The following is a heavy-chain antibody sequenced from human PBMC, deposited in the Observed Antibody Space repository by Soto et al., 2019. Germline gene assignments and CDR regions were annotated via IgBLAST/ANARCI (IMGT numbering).Heavy chain of an antibody. V-gene: IGHV1-18*01. CDR2: ISAYNGNT. CDR3: ARVLYNWNYGSRFDY. D-gene: IGHD1-7*01. CDR1: GYTFTSYG. J-gene: IGHJ4*02. Sequence: QVQLVQSGAEVKKPRASVKVSCKASGYTFTSYGISWVRQAPGQGLEWMGWISAYNGNTNYAQKLQGRVTMTTDTSTSTAYMELRSLRSDDTAVYYCARVLYNWNYGSRFDYWGQGTLVTVSS.